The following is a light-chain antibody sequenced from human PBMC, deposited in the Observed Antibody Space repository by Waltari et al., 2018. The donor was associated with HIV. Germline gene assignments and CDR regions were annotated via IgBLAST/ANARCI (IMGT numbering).Light chain of an antibody. CDR2: EVT. Sequence: QSALTQPASVSGSPGQSITISCTGTSSDIGSYNLVSCYQQHPGKAPKFMIFEVTKRPSGISNRFSGSKSGNTASLTISGLQAEDDAYYYCCSYAGSGTVIFGGGTKLTVL. V-gene: IGLV2-23*02. J-gene: IGLJ2*01. CDR3: CSYAGSGTVI. CDR1: SSDIGSYNL.